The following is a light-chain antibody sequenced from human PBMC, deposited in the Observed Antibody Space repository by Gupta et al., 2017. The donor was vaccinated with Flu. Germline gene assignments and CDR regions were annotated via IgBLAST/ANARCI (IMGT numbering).Light chain of an antibody. CDR1: NSDVGSYNL. Sequence: QSALTQPASVSGSPGQSITISCTGTNSDVGSYNLVSWYQQHPGKAPKLIIYEVSQRPSGVSNRFSGSKSGTTASLTISGLQAEDEADYYCCSYTVTRGRLVFGGGTKLTVL. CDR2: EVS. CDR3: CSYTVTRGRLV. J-gene: IGLJ2*01. V-gene: IGLV2-23*02.